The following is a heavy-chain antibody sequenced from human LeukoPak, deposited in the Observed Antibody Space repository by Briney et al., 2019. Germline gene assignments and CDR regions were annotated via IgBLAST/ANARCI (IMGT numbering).Heavy chain of an antibody. CDR1: GFTLSSYS. D-gene: IGHD2-8*01. CDR2: ISSSSSYI. J-gene: IGHJ4*02. Sequence: GGSLRLSCAASGFTLSSYSMNWVRQAPGKGLEWVSSISSSSSYIYYADSVKGRFTISRDNSKNTLYLQMNSLRAEDTAVYYCAKAIYCTNGVCGIDYWGQGTLVTVSS. CDR3: AKAIYCTNGVCGIDY. V-gene: IGHV3-21*01.